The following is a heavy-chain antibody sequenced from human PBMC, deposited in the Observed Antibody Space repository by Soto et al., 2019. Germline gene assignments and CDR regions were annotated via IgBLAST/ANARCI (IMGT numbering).Heavy chain of an antibody. V-gene: IGHV1-18*01. CDR3: ARGRYGDY. D-gene: IGHD1-1*01. CDR1: GYTFTSYG. Sequence: QVHLVQSGAEVKKPGASVKVSCKASGYTFTSYGITWVRQAPGQGLEWMGWISAHHGNTDYAKKLKGRVIVTRDTSTSTAYMELRSLRSDATAVYYCARGRYGDYWGQGALVTVSS. J-gene: IGHJ4*02. CDR2: ISAHHGNT.